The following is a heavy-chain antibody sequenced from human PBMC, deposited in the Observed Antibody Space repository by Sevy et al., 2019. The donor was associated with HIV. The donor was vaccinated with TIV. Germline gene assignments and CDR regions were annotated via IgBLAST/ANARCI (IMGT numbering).Heavy chain of an antibody. CDR3: ARSLRQQLVHRGRFDP. CDR2: IYYSGST. J-gene: IGHJ5*02. D-gene: IGHD6-13*01. CDR1: GGSISSYY. Sequence: SETLSLTCTVSGGSISSYYWSWIRQPPGKGLEWIGYIYYSGSTNYNPSLKRRVTISVDTSKNQFSLKLSSVTAADTAVYYCARSLRQQLVHRGRFDPWGQGTLVTVSS. V-gene: IGHV4-59*01.